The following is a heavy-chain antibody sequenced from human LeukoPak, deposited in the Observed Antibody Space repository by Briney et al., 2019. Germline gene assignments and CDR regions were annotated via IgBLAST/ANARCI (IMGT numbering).Heavy chain of an antibody. D-gene: IGHD2-2*01. J-gene: IGHJ6*02. CDR2: ISSSGGTI. CDR1: GFTFSSYE. CDR3: ARDLSYCTITSCSYYYDGMDV. Sequence: GGSLRLSCSASGFTFSSYEMNWVRQAPGKGLEWVSYISSSGGTIYYADSVKGRFTISRDNAKNPLYLQMNSLRAEDTAVYYCARDLSYCTITSCSYYYDGMDVWGRGTTVTVSS. V-gene: IGHV3-48*03.